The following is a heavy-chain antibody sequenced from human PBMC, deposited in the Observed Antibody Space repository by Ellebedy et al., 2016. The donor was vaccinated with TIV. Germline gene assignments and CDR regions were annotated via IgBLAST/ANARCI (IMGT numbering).Heavy chain of an antibody. CDR2: ISYDGSNK. V-gene: IGHV3-30*18. CDR1: GFTFSSYG. CDR3: AKDRTRSLDL. J-gene: IGHJ2*01. Sequence: GGSLRLXXAASGFTFSSYGMHWVRQAPGKGLEWVAVISYDGSNKYYADSVKGRFTISRDNSKNTLYLQMNSLRAEDTAVYYCAKDRTRSLDLWGRGTLVTVSS.